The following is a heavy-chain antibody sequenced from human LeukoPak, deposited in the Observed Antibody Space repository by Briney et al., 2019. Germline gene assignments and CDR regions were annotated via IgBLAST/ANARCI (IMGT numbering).Heavy chain of an antibody. Sequence: GGSLRLSCAVSGFTVNYNYMSWVRQAPGKGLEWVSVIYSGGSTYYADSVKGRFTISRDDSKNTVYLQMNSLRVEDRAVYYCARVKVGITYWFDPWGQGTLVTVSS. CDR2: IYSGGST. V-gene: IGHV3-66*01. D-gene: IGHD1-26*01. J-gene: IGHJ5*02. CDR1: GFTVNYNY. CDR3: ARVKVGITYWFDP.